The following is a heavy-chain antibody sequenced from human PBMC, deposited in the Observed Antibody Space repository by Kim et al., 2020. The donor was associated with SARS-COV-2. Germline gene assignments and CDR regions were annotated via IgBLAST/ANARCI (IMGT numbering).Heavy chain of an antibody. D-gene: IGHD1-26*01. Sequence: GGSLRLSCAASGFTFSGSAMHWVRQASGKGLEWVGRIRSKANSYATAYAASVKGRFTISRDDSKNTAYLQMNSLKTEDTAVYYCTRPAIVGATGEWGQGTLVTVSS. J-gene: IGHJ4*02. CDR3: TRPAIVGATGE. V-gene: IGHV3-73*01. CDR2: IRSKANSYAT. CDR1: GFTFSGSA.